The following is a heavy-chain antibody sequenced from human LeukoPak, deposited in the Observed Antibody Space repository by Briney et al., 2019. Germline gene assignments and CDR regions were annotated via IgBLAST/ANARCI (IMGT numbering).Heavy chain of an antibody. D-gene: IGHD1-1*01. CDR3: VRVGRSLHWNPDF. CDR2: ISYSGKS. CDR1: GGSTSDYY. J-gene: IGHJ4*02. V-gene: IGHV4-59*01. Sequence: SETLSLTCTVSGGSTSDYYWGCIRQPPGKGLEWIGYISYSGKSNSNPSLKSRVTMSVDMSKNQFSLKLASVTAADTAVYYCVRVGRSLHWNPDFWGLGTLVTVSS.